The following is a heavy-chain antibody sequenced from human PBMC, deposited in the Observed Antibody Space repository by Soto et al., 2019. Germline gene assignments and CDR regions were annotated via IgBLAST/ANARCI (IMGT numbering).Heavy chain of an antibody. D-gene: IGHD5-18*01. CDR2: IYPTGST. CDR3: ARGQRGYDY. V-gene: IGHV4-4*02. CDR1: GGSISSSNW. J-gene: IGHJ4*02. Sequence: QVQLQESGPGLVKPSGTLSLTCAVSGGSISSSNWWTWVRQPPGKGLEWIGEIYPTGSTNYNPSLKSRVTISVDKSENQFSLRLTSVTAADTAVYHCARGQRGYDYWGQGTLVTVSS.